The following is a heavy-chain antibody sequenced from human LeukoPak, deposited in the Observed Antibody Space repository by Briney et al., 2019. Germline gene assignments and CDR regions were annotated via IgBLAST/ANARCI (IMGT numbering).Heavy chain of an antibody. CDR3: ARGYCSGDCFTLSDH. Sequence: ASVKVSCKASGYMFTGYYMHWVRQAPGQGLEWMGWISPNSGGTNYAQKFQGRVTMTRDTSISTAYMELSSLRSDDTAVYYCARGYCSGDCFTLSDHWGQGTLVTVSS. V-gene: IGHV1-2*02. J-gene: IGHJ4*02. CDR1: GYMFTGYY. CDR2: ISPNSGGT. D-gene: IGHD2-21*02.